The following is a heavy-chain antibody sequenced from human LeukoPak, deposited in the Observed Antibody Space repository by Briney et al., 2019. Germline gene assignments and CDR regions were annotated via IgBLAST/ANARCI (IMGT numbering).Heavy chain of an antibody. CDR3: ATEAYCGGDCPQYFQH. V-gene: IGHV1-69*04. D-gene: IGHD2-21*02. J-gene: IGHJ1*01. Sequence: ASVKVSCKASGGTFSSYAISWVRQAPGQGLEWMGRIIPIFGIANYAQKFQGRVTITADKSTSTAYMELSSLRSEDTAVYYCATEAYCGGDCPQYFQHWGQGTLVTVSS. CDR1: GGTFSSYA. CDR2: IIPIFGIA.